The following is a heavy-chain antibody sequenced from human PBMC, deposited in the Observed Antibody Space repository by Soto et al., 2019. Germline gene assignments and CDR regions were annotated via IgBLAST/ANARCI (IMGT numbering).Heavy chain of an antibody. CDR2: IKHSGST. J-gene: IGHJ6*03. Sequence: QVQLQQWGAGLLKPSETLSLTCAVYGGSFSGYYWSWIRQHPGKGLEGIGEIKHSGSTDYNQTIKSRITISVDTSKNQFTLKLSSVNAADTAVYYCARKGGYMTTVTTPRYYYYYIDVWGKGTTVTVSS. V-gene: IGHV4-34*01. CDR3: ARKGGYMTTVTTPRYYYYYIDV. D-gene: IGHD4-17*01. CDR1: GGSFSGYY.